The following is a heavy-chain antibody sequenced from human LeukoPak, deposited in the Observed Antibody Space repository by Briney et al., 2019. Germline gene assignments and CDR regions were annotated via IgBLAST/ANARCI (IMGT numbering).Heavy chain of an antibody. J-gene: IGHJ3*01. CDR3: ARWKMELQRNAFDF. D-gene: IGHD1-26*01. V-gene: IGHV3-7*01. CDR1: GVTFSNYW. Sequence: GGSLRLSCAASGVTFSNYWVTWVRQAPGQGLEWVANIKQDGSEKHYVDSVKGRVTISRDNAKNSLYLKMNSLRADDTAVYYCARWKMELQRNAFDFWGQGTVVTVSS. CDR2: IKQDGSEK.